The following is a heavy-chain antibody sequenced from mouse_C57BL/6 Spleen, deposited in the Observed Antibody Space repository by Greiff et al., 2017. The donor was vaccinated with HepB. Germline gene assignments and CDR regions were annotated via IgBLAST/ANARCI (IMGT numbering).Heavy chain of an antibody. CDR1: GYTFTSYW. CDR2: IDPSDSYT. J-gene: IGHJ2*01. V-gene: IGHV1-50*01. CDR3: ARGEGPDY. D-gene: IGHD3-3*01. Sequence: QVQLQQPGAELVKPGASVKLSCKASGYTFTSYWMQWVKQRPGQGLEWIGEIDPSDSYTNYNQKFKGKATLTVDTSSSTAYMQLSSLTSEDSAVYYCARGEGPDYWGQGTTRTVSS.